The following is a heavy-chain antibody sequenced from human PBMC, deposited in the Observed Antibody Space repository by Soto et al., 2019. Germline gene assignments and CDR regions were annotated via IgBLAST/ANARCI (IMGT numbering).Heavy chain of an antibody. D-gene: IGHD1-26*01. Sequence: EVQLVESGGGLVQPGGSLRLSCAASGFTFSSYWMHWVRQAPGKGLVWVSRINSDGSITDYADSVKGRFTISRDNAKNTLFLQMNSLRAGDTAVYFCVNILLRWGQGTLVTVSS. CDR3: VNILLR. CDR1: GFTFSSYW. V-gene: IGHV3-74*01. J-gene: IGHJ4*02. CDR2: INSDGSIT.